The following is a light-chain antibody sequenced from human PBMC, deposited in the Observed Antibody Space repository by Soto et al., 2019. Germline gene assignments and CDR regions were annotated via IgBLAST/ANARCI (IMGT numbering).Light chain of an antibody. CDR3: QQYNNWPLLT. CDR2: GAS. J-gene: IGKJ4*01. CDR1: QSVSSN. V-gene: IGKV3-15*01. Sequence: PGESATLSCRASQSVSSNLAWYQQKPGQAPRLLIYGASTRATGIPARFSGSGSGTEFTLTISSLQSEDFAVYYCQQYNNWPLLTFGGGTKVGIK.